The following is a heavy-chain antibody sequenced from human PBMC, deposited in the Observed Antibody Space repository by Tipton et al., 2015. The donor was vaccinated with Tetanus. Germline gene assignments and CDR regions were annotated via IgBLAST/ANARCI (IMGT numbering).Heavy chain of an antibody. Sequence: QVQLVQSGAEIKKPGPSVKVSCKPSGDIFTNYAITWVRQAPGQGFEWMGGIIPIFGSTKYAQKFQGRVTITADQSTNTVYMDVSTLQSEDTAVYFCAKASKMATNWYHFDYWGQGTLVTVSS. CDR3: AKASKMATNWYHFDY. J-gene: IGHJ4*02. D-gene: IGHD5-24*01. CDR2: IIPIFGST. CDR1: GDIFTNYA. V-gene: IGHV1-69*01.